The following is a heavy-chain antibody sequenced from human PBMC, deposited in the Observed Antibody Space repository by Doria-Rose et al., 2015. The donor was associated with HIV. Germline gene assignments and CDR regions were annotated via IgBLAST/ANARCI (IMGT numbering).Heavy chain of an antibody. J-gene: IGHJ4*02. Sequence: QVTLKESGPVLVKPTETLTLTCTVSGVSLSSPGMGVSWIRQPPGKALEWLANIFSDHERAYKTSLKIRLTISRGTSTSQVVLTMTDMDPVDTATYYCARIKSSRWYHKYYFDFWGQGTLVIVSA. D-gene: IGHD6-13*01. CDR3: ARIKSSRWYHKYYFDF. V-gene: IGHV2-26*01. CDR1: GVSLSSPGMG. CDR2: IFSDHER.